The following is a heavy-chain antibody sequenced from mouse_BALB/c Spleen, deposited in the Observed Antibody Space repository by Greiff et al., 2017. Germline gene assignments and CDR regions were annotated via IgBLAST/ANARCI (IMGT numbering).Heavy chain of an antibody. V-gene: IGHV2-6-7*01. CDR3: AREAKSPYYGNYVFAD. Sequence: QVQLQQSGPGLVAPSQSLSITCTVSGFSLTGYGVNWVRQPPGKGLEWLGMIWGDGSTDYNSALKSRLSISKDNSKSQVFLKMNSLQTDDTARYYCAREAKSPYYGNYVFADWGQGTLVTVSA. CDR1: GFSLTGYG. J-gene: IGHJ3*01. D-gene: IGHD2-10*01. CDR2: IWGDGST.